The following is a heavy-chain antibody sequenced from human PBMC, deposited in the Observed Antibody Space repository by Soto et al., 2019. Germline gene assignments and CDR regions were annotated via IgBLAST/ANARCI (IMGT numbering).Heavy chain of an antibody. CDR3: PQMETERLLDNHFAYYLLDV. Sequence: QVQLVESGGGVVQPGRSLRLSCAGSGFTFGYYGMHWVRQAPGKGLEWLAVVSYDGSKQYYGDSVKDRFTISRDNSKNTVALEVNSLRTEEAAVYYWPQMETERLLDNHFAYYLLDVWGAGATCTDS. J-gene: IGHJ6*02. CDR2: VSYDGSKQ. D-gene: IGHD6-25*01. CDR1: GFTFGYYG. V-gene: IGHV3-30*18.